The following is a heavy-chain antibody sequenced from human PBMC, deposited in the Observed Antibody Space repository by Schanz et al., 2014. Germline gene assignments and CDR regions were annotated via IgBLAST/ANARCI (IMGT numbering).Heavy chain of an antibody. V-gene: IGHV4-31*03. CDR1: GGSVSSGGDY. Sequence: QVQLQESGPGLVKPSQTLSLTCTVSGGSVSSGGDYWSWIRQHPGKGLEWIGFISYSGSTYYNPSLKSRVTISVDTSKNQFSLNLSSATAEDTAVYYCARDAADFYDILTEEDYWGQGTLVTVSS. CDR3: ARDAADFYDILTEEDY. D-gene: IGHD3-9*01. J-gene: IGHJ4*02. CDR2: ISYSGST.